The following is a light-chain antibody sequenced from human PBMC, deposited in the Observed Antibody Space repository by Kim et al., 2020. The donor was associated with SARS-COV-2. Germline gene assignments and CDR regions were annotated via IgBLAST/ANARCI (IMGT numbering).Light chain of an antibody. Sequence: PGQRVTISCTGTTSSIGAYDVHWYQHLPGTAPRLLIYGDINRPSGVPDRFSGSKSGTSASLAITGLQADDEADYYCQSYDRSSWVFGGGTQLTVL. CDR1: TSSIGAYD. J-gene: IGLJ3*02. V-gene: IGLV1-40*01. CDR2: GDI. CDR3: QSYDRSSWV.